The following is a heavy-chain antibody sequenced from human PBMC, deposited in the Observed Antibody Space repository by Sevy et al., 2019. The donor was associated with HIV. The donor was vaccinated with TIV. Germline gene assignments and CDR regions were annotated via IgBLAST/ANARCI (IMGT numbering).Heavy chain of an antibody. CDR2: ISSSSDYF. J-gene: IGHJ4*02. CDR3: SRDLGPCFDSGVSLCEC. V-gene: IGHV3-21*01. D-gene: IGHD5-12*01. CDR1: GFTFNTYS. Sequence: GGSLRLSCVGSGFTFNTYSMNWVRQAPGRGLEWVSSISSSSDYFYYADSVKGRFTISRDNTKNSLYLQMTSLRAEDTAMYYCSRDLGPCFDSGVSLCECWGQGTLVTVSS.